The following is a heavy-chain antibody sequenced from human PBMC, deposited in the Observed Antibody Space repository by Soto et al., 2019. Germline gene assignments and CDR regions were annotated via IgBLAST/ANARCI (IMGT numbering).Heavy chain of an antibody. CDR3: ARGDGDYYYGMDV. Sequence: QVQLQESGPGLVKPSETLSLTCTVSGGSISSYYWSWIRQPPGKGLEWIGYIYYSGSTNYNPSLKRRGTIAVDTSKNQCSRKLSAVTAADTAVYYGARGDGDYYYGMDVWGQGTTVTVSS. V-gene: IGHV4-59*01. CDR2: IYYSGST. J-gene: IGHJ6*02. CDR1: GGSISSYY. D-gene: IGHD4-17*01.